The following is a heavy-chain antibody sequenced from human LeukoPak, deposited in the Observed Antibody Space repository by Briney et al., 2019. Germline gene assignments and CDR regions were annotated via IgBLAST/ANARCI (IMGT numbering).Heavy chain of an antibody. V-gene: IGHV6-1*01. J-gene: IGHJ4*02. CDR2: TYYRSKWYH. Sequence: SQTLSLTCAISGDSVSNTTTAWNWIRQSPSRGLEWLGRTYYRSKWYHEYAISVRSRIIINSDTSKNQFSLHLNSVTPDDTAVYYCAKGYSMSYWGQGTLVTVSS. CDR1: GDSVSNTTTA. CDR3: AKGYSMSY. D-gene: IGHD5-12*01.